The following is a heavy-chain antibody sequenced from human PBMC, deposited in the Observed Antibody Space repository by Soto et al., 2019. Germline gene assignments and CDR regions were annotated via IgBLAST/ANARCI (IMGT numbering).Heavy chain of an antibody. CDR1: GFICSSYD. Sequence: GGSLRLSCAASGFICSSYDMSWVRQAPGKGLEWVSTILVDGRTFYVDSVEGRFTISRDSSQNTAYLQMNSLTAGDTALYYCAKATATGGGAFDICGQGTMVTVSS. CDR3: AKATATGGGAFDI. V-gene: IGHV3-23*01. CDR2: ILVDGRT. J-gene: IGHJ3*02. D-gene: IGHD2-8*02.